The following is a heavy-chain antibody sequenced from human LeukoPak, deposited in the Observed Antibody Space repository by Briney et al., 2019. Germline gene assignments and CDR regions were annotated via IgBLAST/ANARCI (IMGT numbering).Heavy chain of an antibody. D-gene: IGHD3-3*01. Sequence: GGSLRLSCAASGFTFSSYSMNWVRQAPGKGLEWVSSISSSSSYIYYADSVKGRFTISRDNAKNSLYLQMYSLRAEDTAVYYCARDVRRFLEWLSISDYYYYYYMDVWGKGTTVTVSS. CDR3: ARDVRRFLEWLSISDYYYYYYMDV. CDR1: GFTFSSYS. V-gene: IGHV3-21*01. J-gene: IGHJ6*03. CDR2: ISSSSSYI.